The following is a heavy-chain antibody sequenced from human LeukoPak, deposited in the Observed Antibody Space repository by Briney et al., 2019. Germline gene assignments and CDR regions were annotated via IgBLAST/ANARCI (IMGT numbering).Heavy chain of an antibody. D-gene: IGHD2-2*01. CDR3: ASQCSTSCPNPDY. V-gene: IGHV1-2*02. CDR1: GYTFTGYY. Sequence: ASVKVSCKASGYTFTGYYMHWVRQAPGQGFEWMGWINPNSGGTNYAQKFQGRVTMTRDTSISTAYMELSRLRSDDTAVYYCASQCSTSCPNPDYWGQGTLVTVSS. J-gene: IGHJ4*02. CDR2: INPNSGGT.